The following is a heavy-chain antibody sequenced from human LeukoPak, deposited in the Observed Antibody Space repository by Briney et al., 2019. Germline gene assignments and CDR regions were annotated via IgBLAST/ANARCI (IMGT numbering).Heavy chain of an antibody. J-gene: IGHJ4*02. CDR2: IKPDGSEK. V-gene: IGHV3-7*01. CDR3: ARVYHYTSGRRWGDYFDY. CDR1: GFTFSSYW. D-gene: IGHD3-10*01. Sequence: GGSLRLSCAASGFTFSSYWMSWVRQAPGKGLEGVANIKPDGSEKYYVDSVKGRFTISRDKPKNSLYLQMNSLRAEDTAVYYCARVYHYTSGRRWGDYFDYWGQGTLVTVS.